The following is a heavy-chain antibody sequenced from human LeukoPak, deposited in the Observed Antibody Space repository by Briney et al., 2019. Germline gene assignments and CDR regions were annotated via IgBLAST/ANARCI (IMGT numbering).Heavy chain of an antibody. D-gene: IGHD4-11*01. CDR3: AKDTGDYIAFDY. CDR2: ISGSGGNT. Sequence: GGSLRLSCAASGFTFTSYAMSWVRQAPGKGLEWVSAISGSGGNTFYADSVKGRFTISRDNSKNTLYLQMNSPRAEDTAVYYCAKDTGDYIAFDYWGQGTLVTVSS. V-gene: IGHV3-23*01. CDR1: GFTFTSYA. J-gene: IGHJ4*02.